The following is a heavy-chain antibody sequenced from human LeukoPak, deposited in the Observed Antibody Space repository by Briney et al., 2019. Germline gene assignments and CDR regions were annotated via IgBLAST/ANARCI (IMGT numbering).Heavy chain of an antibody. J-gene: IGHJ6*04. V-gene: IGHV3-48*03. D-gene: IGHD3-10*02. Sequence: PGGSLRLSCAASGITFSSYEMNWVRQAPGKGLEWVSYISSSGSTIYYADSVEGRFTISRDNAKNSLYLQMNSLRAEDTAVYYCAELGITMIGGVWGKGTTVTISS. CDR3: AELGITMIGGV. CDR1: GITFSSYE. CDR2: ISSSGSTI.